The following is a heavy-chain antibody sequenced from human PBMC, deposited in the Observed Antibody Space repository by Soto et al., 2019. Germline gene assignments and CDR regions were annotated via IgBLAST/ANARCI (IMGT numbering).Heavy chain of an antibody. CDR2: IYHSGST. CDR3: ARDRYYYDSSGYRAEYFQH. V-gene: IGHV4-30-2*01. J-gene: IGHJ1*01. CDR1: GGSISSGGYS. Sequence: PSETLSLTSAVSGGSISSGGYSWSWIRQPPGKGLEWIGYIYHSGSTYYNPSLKSRVTISVDRSKNQFSLKLSSVTAADTAVYYCARDRYYYDSSGYRAEYFQHWGQGTLVTVSS. D-gene: IGHD3-22*01.